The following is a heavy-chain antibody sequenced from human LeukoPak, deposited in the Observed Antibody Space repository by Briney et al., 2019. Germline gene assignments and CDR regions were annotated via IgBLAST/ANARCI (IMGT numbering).Heavy chain of an antibody. J-gene: IGHJ4*02. D-gene: IGHD6-19*01. V-gene: IGHV4-59*01. CDR2: IYYTGST. Sequence: SETLSLTCTVSGGSINTYYWSWIRQPPGKGLEWVGCIYYTGSTNYNPSLKSRVTISVDTSKNQISLKLTSVTAADTAVYYCARAHISVAGTLGYWGQGTLVTVSS. CDR3: ARAHISVAGTLGY. CDR1: GGSINTYY.